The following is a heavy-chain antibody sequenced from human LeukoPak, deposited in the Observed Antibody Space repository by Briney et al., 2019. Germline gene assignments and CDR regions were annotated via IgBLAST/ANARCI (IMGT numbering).Heavy chain of an antibody. CDR2: IWYDGSNK. Sequence: SGGSLRLSCAASGFTFSSYGVHWVRRAPGKGLEWVAVIWYDGSNKYYADSVKGRFTISRDNSKNTLYLQMNSLRAEDTAVYYCASIAADFDYWGQGTLVTVSS. D-gene: IGHD6-13*01. CDR1: GFTFSSYG. J-gene: IGHJ4*02. CDR3: ASIAADFDY. V-gene: IGHV3-33*01.